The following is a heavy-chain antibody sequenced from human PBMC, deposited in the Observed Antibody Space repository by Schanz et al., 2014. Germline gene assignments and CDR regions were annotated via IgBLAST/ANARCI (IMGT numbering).Heavy chain of an antibody. D-gene: IGHD6-19*01. CDR1: GYTFRHYG. V-gene: IGHV1-2*06. J-gene: IGHJ6*02. CDR3: ARENTAVAGMPRVMDV. CDR2: INPNNGDT. Sequence: QVQLVQSGGEVKKPGASVKVSCKASGYTFRHYGISWLRQAPGQGLEWLGRINPNNGDTYYAQKFQGRVTMTRDSSIDTVYMDLSRLTSDDTAVFFCARENTAVAGMPRVMDVWGQGTTVTVTS.